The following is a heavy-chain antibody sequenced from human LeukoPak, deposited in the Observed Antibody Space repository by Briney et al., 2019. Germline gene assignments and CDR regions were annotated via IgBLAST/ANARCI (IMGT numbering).Heavy chain of an antibody. V-gene: IGHV3-64D*06. Sequence: GGSLRLSCSASGFTFSSYAMHWVRQAPGKALEYVSAISSNGGSTYYADSVKGRFTISRDNSKNTLYLQMSSLRAEDTAVYYCVKESAAAGQSWFDPWGQGTLVTVSS. CDR3: VKESAAAGQSWFDP. CDR2: ISSNGGST. J-gene: IGHJ5*02. CDR1: GFTFSSYA. D-gene: IGHD6-13*01.